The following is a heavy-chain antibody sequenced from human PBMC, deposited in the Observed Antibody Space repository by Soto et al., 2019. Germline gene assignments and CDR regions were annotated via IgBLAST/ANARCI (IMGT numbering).Heavy chain of an antibody. V-gene: IGHV1-69*01. J-gene: IGHJ6*02. CDR2: IIPIFGTA. D-gene: IGHD3-10*01. CDR3: ARVNYGSGSYYNDYYYYGMDV. Sequence: QVQLVQSGAEVKKPGSSVKVSCKASGGTFSSYAISWVRQAPGQGLEWMGGIIPIFGTANYAQKFQGRVTITADESTGTAYMELSSLRSEDTAVYYCARVNYGSGSYYNDYYYYGMDVWGQGTTVTVSS. CDR1: GGTFSSYA.